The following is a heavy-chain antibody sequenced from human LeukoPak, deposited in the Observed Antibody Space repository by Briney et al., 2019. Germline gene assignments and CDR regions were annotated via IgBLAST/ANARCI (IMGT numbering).Heavy chain of an antibody. D-gene: IGHD3-3*01. CDR1: GGSISSGGYY. J-gene: IGHJ5*02. CDR3: ARGRVAIFGVVNWFDP. V-gene: IGHV4-39*07. CDR2: INHSGST. Sequence: KTSETLSLTCTVSGGSISSGGYYWSWIRQPPGKGLEWIGEINHSGSTNYNPSLKSRVTISVDTSKNQFSLKLSSVTAADTAVYYCARGRVAIFGVVNWFDPWGQGTLVTVSS.